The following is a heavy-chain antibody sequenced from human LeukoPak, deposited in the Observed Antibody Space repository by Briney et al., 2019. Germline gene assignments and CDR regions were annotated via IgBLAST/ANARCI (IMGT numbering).Heavy chain of an antibody. Sequence: PSETLSLTCTVSGGSISSYYWSWIRQPAGKGLEWIGRIYTSGSTNYSPSLKSRVTMSVDTSKNQFSLKLSSVTAADTAVYYCARGDSSGWSINWFDPWGQGTLVTVSS. CDR2: IYTSGST. CDR3: ARGDSSGWSINWFDP. CDR1: GGSISSYY. J-gene: IGHJ5*02. V-gene: IGHV4-4*07. D-gene: IGHD6-19*01.